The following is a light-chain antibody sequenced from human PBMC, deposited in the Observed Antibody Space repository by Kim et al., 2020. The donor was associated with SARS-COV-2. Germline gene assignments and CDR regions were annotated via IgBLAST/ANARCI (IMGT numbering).Light chain of an antibody. CDR3: QSYDSSLSGWV. CDR1: SSNIGADYD. CDR2: SNS. Sequence: QRVTISCTGCSSNIGADYDVHWYQYLPGTVPKLLIYSNSNRPSGFPDLFSGSKSGTSASLAITGLQAEDEADYYCQSYDSSLSGWVFCGGTQLTVL. V-gene: IGLV1-40*01. J-gene: IGLJ3*02.